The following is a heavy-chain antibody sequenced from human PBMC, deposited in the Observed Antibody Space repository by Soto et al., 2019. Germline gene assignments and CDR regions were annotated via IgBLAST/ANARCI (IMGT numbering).Heavy chain of an antibody. V-gene: IGHV3-23*01. CDR1: GFTFSSYA. CDR2: ISGSGGST. Sequence: TGGSLRLSCAASGFTFSSYAMSWVRQAPGKGLEWVSAISGSGGSTYYADSVKGRFTISRDNSKNTLYLQMNSLRAEDTAVYYCAKSLGKEDYFDYWGQGTLVTVSS. CDR3: AKSLGKEDYFDY. J-gene: IGHJ4*02.